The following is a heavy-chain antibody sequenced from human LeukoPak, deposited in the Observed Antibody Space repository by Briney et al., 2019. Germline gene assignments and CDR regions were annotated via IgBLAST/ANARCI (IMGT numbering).Heavy chain of an antibody. Sequence: GGSMRLACAASGFTVSSNYMSWVRQAPGKGLEWVSVIYSGGSTYYADSVKGRFIISRDNSKNTLYLQMNSLRAEDTAVYYCARDPGYSSGWGYFDYWGKGTLVTVSS. CDR2: IYSGGST. CDR1: GFTVSSNY. J-gene: IGHJ4*02. CDR3: ARDPGYSSGWGYFDY. D-gene: IGHD6-19*01. V-gene: IGHV3-53*01.